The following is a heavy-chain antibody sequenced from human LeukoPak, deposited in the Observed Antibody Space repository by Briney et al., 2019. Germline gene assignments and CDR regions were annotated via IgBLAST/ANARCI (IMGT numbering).Heavy chain of an antibody. V-gene: IGHV3-7*01. J-gene: IGHJ3*02. CDR1: GFTFNDYW. CDR2: IKQDGSEK. D-gene: IGHD3-3*01. Sequence: QPGGSLRLSCAASGFTFNDYWMTWVRQAPGKGLEWVANIKQDGSEKYYVDSVKGRFTISRDNAKNSLYLQMNSLGAEDTAVYYCARGGATTFGLWGNAFDIWGQGTMVTVSS. CDR3: ARGGATTFGLWGNAFDI.